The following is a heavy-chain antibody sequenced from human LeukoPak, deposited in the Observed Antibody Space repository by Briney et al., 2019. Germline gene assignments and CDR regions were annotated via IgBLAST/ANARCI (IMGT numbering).Heavy chain of an antibody. J-gene: IGHJ4*02. CDR1: GVTFNGYS. D-gene: IGHD2-2*01. Sequence: GGSLRLSCAASGVTFNGYSMNWVRQAPGQGLEWVSYISSSSSRAYYADSVKGRFTVSRDNAKNSVFLQMNSLSDEDTAVYYCARDKYCSDTNCYGTSFEYWGQGTLVTVSS. CDR3: ARDKYCSDTNCYGTSFEY. CDR2: ISSSSSRA. V-gene: IGHV3-48*02.